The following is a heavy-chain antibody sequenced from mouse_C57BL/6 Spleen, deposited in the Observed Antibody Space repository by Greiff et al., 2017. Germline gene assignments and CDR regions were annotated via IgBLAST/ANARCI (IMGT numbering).Heavy chain of an antibody. CDR1: GYAFSSYW. J-gene: IGHJ3*01. Sequence: VQLQQSGAELVKPGASVKISCKASGYAFSSYWMNWVKQRPGKGLEWIGQIYPGDGDTNYNGKFKGKAPLTADKSSSTAYMQLSSLTSEDSAVYFCARRAYDGYYEGFAYWGQGTLVTVSA. V-gene: IGHV1-80*01. CDR2: IYPGDGDT. D-gene: IGHD2-3*01. CDR3: ARRAYDGYYEGFAY.